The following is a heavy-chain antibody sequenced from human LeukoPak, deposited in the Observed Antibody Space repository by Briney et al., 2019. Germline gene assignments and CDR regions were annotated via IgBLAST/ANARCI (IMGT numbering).Heavy chain of an antibody. CDR1: GFTASIYY. Sequence: GGSLRLSCAASGFTASIYYMTWVRQAPGKGLEWVSYLYRDGSTYYADSVKDRFSISRDNSKNTWYLQMNSLRAEDTAVYYCARGPGWNYFDYWGQGTLVTVSS. D-gene: IGHD2-15*01. V-gene: IGHV3-66*01. J-gene: IGHJ4*02. CDR3: ARGPGWNYFDY. CDR2: LYRDGST.